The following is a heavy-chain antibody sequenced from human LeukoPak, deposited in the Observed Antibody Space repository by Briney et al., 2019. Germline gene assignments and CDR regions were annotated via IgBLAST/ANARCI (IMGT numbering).Heavy chain of an antibody. CDR1: VGPSVVTT. Sequence: PSETLPSPALSMVGPSVVTTGAGTASPQGRGLEWIGEINHSGSTNYNPSLKSRVTISVDTSKNQFSLKLSSVTAADTAVYYCARGRFGGVRGSFGFDPWGQGTLVTVSS. CDR3: ARGRFGGVRGSFGFDP. V-gene: IGHV4-34*01. CDR2: INHSGST. D-gene: IGHD3-16*01. J-gene: IGHJ5*02.